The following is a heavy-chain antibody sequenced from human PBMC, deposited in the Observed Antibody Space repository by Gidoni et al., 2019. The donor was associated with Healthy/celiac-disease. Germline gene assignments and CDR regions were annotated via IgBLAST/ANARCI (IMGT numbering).Heavy chain of an antibody. CDR3: ARSKKTLIAVAAFGLFY. D-gene: IGHD6-19*01. Sequence: QVQLVQSGAEVKKPGASVKVSCKASGYTFTSYDINWVRQATGQGLEWMGWMNPNSGNTGYAQKFQGRVTMTRNTSISTAYMELSSLRSEDTAVYYCARSKKTLIAVAAFGLFYWGQGTLVTVSS. CDR2: MNPNSGNT. CDR1: GYTFTSYD. V-gene: IGHV1-8*01. J-gene: IGHJ4*02.